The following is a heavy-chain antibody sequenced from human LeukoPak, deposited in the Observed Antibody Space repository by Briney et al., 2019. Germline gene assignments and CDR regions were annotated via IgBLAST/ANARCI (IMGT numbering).Heavy chain of an antibody. CDR1: RFTFSSYA. CDR2: ISGSAGST. J-gene: IGHJ4*02. D-gene: IGHD4-17*01. V-gene: IGHV3-23*01. CDR3: AKQETTTSPFDY. Sequence: GGFLRLSCAASRFTFSSYAMSWVRQAPGKGLEWVSAISGSAGSTYYADSVKGRFTISRDNSKNTLYLQMNSLRAEDTAVYYCAKQETTTSPFDYWGQGTLVTVSS.